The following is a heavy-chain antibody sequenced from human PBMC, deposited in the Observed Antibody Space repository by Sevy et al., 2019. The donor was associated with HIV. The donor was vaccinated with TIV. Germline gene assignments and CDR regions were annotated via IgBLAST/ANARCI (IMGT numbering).Heavy chain of an antibody. CDR2: ISYEGTET. Sequence: GESLKISCAASGFAFSTHAMHWVRQAPGKGLEWVAVISYEGTETFYAASVEGRFTISRDTSKNMLSLQINSLRPEDTAVYYCARDGGYSIKWYPLYWGHGTLVTVSS. V-gene: IGHV3-30-3*01. CDR3: ARDGGYSIKWYPLY. J-gene: IGHJ4*01. CDR1: GFAFSTHA. D-gene: IGHD1-26*01.